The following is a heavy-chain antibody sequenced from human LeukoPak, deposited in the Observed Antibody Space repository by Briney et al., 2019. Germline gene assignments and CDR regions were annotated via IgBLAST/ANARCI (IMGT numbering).Heavy chain of an antibody. CDR3: ARSQYYYDRSGRNWYFDL. V-gene: IGHV3-74*01. CDR2: ISPDRSST. D-gene: IGHD3-22*01. Sequence: GGSLRLSCAAPGFTFSNYWMHWVRQAPGRGLVWVSRISPDRSSTSYGDSVKGRVTISRDNAKNLLYLKMNSLRAEDTAVYYCARSQYYYDRSGRNWYFDLWGRGTLVTVSS. J-gene: IGHJ2*01. CDR1: GFTFSNYW.